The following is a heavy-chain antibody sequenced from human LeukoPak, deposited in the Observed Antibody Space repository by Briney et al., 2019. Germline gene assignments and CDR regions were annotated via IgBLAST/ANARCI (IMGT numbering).Heavy chain of an antibody. D-gene: IGHD3-22*01. CDR3: ARVPAYYYDSSGYDQRGYYYYMDV. J-gene: IGHJ6*03. CDR1: GFTFSSYS. Sequence: PGGSLRLSCAASGFTFSSYSMNWVRQAPGQGLEWVSSISSSSSYIYYADSVKVRFTISRDNAKNSLYLQMNSLRAEDTAVYYCARVPAYYYDSSGYDQRGYYYYMDVWGKGTTVTVSS. V-gene: IGHV3-21*01. CDR2: ISSSSSYI.